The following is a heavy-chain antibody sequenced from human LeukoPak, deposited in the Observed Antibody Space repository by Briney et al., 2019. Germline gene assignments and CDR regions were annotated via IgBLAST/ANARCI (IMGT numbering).Heavy chain of an antibody. CDR1: GGSISSSSYY. D-gene: IGHD2-2*02. CDR3: ARPVDCSSTSCYTRDDAFDI. J-gene: IGHJ3*02. CDR2: IYYSGST. V-gene: IGHV4-39*01. Sequence: SETLSLTCTVSGGSISSSSYYWGWIRQPPGKGLEWIGSIYYSGSTYYNPFLKSRVTISVDTSKNQFSLKLSSVTAADTAVYYCARPVDCSSTSCYTRDDAFDIWGQGTMVTVSS.